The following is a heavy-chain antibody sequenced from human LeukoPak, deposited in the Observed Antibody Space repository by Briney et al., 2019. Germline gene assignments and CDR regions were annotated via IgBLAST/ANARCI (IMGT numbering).Heavy chain of an antibody. J-gene: IGHJ4*02. CDR3: ARGRWSGWFFDY. CDR1: GFTFSSYA. CDR2: ISGSGGST. D-gene: IGHD6-19*01. Sequence: GGSLRLSCAASGFTFSSYAMSWARQAPGKGLEWVSAISGSGGSTYYADSVKGRFTISRDNSKNTLYLQMNSLRAEDTAVYYCARGRWSGWFFDYWGQGTLVTVSS. V-gene: IGHV3-23*01.